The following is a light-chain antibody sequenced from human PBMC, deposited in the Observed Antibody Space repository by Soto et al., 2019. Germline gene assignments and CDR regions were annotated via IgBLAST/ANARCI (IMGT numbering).Light chain of an antibody. Sequence: EIVMTQSPVTLSVSPGERATLSCRASQSISNDLAWYQQKPGQAPRLLMYDASNRATGIPARFSGSGSGTDFTLTISSLEPEEFAVYYCQQRSNWPPYTFGQGTKLEIK. CDR1: QSISND. CDR2: DAS. CDR3: QQRSNWPPYT. V-gene: IGKV3-11*01. J-gene: IGKJ2*01.